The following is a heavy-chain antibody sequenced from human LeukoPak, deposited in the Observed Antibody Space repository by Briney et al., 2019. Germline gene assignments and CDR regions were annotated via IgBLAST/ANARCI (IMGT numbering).Heavy chain of an antibody. Sequence: ASVKVSCKASGGTFSSYAISWVRQAPGQGLEWMGIINPSGGSTSYAQKFQGRVTMTRDMSTSTVYMELSSLRSEDTAVYYCARDGYYDSSGYRFDPWGQGTLVTVSS. CDR2: INPSGGST. CDR3: ARDGYYDSSGYRFDP. V-gene: IGHV1-46*01. CDR1: GGTFSSYA. D-gene: IGHD3-22*01. J-gene: IGHJ5*02.